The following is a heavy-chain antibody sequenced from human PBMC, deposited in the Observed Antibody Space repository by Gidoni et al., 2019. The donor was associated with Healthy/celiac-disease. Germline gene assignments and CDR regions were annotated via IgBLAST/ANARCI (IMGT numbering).Heavy chain of an antibody. Sequence: QVQLQQWGAGLLKPSETLSLTCAVYGGSFSGYYWSWIRQPPGKGLEWIGEINHSGSTNYNPSLKSRVTISVDTSKNQFSLKLSSVTAADTAVYYCARVKGAARLYYYYGMDVWGQGTTVTVSS. D-gene: IGHD6-6*01. CDR2: INHSGST. V-gene: IGHV4-34*01. CDR3: ARVKGAARLYYYYGMDV. J-gene: IGHJ6*02. CDR1: GGSFSGYY.